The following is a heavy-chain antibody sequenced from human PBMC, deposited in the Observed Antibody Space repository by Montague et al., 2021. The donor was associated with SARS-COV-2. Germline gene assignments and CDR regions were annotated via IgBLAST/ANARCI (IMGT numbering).Heavy chain of an antibody. Sequence: PALVTPTQTLTLTCTFSGFSLSTSGMCVSWIRQPPGKALEWLALIDCDDDKYYSTSLKTRLTISKDTSKNQVVLTMTNMDPVDTATYYCARIQAELWTNYYDNGMGVWGQGTTVTVSS. CDR2: IDCDDDK. CDR1: GFSLSTSGMC. D-gene: IGHD5-18*01. V-gene: IGHV2-70*01. J-gene: IGHJ6*02. CDR3: ARIQAELWTNYYDNGMGV.